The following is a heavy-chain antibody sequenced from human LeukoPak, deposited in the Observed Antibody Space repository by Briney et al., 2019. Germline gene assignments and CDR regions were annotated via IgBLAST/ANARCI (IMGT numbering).Heavy chain of an antibody. CDR2: INHSGST. D-gene: IGHD2-21*02. Sequence: SETLSLTCAVYGGSLSGYYWSWIRQPPGKGLEWIGEINHSGSTNYNPSLKSRVTISVDTSKNQFSLKLSSVTAADTAVYYCASHCGGDCYSDAFDIWGQGTMVTVSS. J-gene: IGHJ3*02. CDR1: GGSLSGYY. CDR3: ASHCGGDCYSDAFDI. V-gene: IGHV4-34*01.